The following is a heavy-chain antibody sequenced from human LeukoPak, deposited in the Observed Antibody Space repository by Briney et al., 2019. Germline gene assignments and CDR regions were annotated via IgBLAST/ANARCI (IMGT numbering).Heavy chain of an antibody. CDR2: INHSGST. D-gene: IGHD6-13*01. Sequence: PSETLSLTCAVYGGSFSGYYWSWIRQPPGKGLEWIGEINHSGSTNYNPSLKSRVTISVDTSKNQFSLKLSSVTAADTAVYYCARDRVRAAAGTFDYWGQGTLVTVSS. V-gene: IGHV4-34*01. J-gene: IGHJ4*02. CDR1: GGSFSGYY. CDR3: ARDRVRAAAGTFDY.